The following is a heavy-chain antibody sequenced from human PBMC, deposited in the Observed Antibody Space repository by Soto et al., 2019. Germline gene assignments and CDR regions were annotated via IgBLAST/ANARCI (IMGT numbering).Heavy chain of an antibody. V-gene: IGHV3-53*01. CDR3: SGDPSGYDEGDWYHGVDV. J-gene: IGHJ6*02. Sequence: VGSLRLSCAASGFSVSSNYMSWVRQAPGEGLEWVAIIYINGSTDYADSVQGRFSVSRDIYKNTLFLQMNNLRAEDTAVYFCSGDPSGYDEGDWYHGVDVWGQGTTVTVSS. D-gene: IGHD5-12*01. CDR1: GFSVSSNY. CDR2: IYINGST.